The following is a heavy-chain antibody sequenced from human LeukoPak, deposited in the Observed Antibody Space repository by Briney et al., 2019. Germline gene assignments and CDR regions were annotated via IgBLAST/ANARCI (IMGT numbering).Heavy chain of an antibody. D-gene: IGHD2-21*02. J-gene: IGHJ4*02. V-gene: IGHV3-15*01. Sequence: GGSLRLSCVGSGFTFSNAWMNWVRQAPGKGLEWVGRIKSKPGGGTTDYAAPVKGRFTISRDDSKNTVYLQMNSLKTEDTAVYYCATGDAVTVGLDYWGQGTLVTVSS. CDR1: GFTFSNAW. CDR2: IKSKPGGGTT. CDR3: ATGDAVTVGLDY.